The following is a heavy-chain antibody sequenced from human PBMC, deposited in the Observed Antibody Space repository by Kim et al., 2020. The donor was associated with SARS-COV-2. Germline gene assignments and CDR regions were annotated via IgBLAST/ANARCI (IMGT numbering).Heavy chain of an antibody. Sequence: YADSVKGRFTISRDNSKNTLYLQMNSLRAEDTAVYYCAKLATVVTPSFDYWGQGTLVTVSS. J-gene: IGHJ4*02. V-gene: IGHV3-23*01. D-gene: IGHD4-17*01. CDR3: AKLATVVTPSFDY.